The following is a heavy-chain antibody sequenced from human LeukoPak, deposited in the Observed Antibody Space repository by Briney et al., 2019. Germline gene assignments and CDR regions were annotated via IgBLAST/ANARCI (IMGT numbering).Heavy chain of an antibody. CDR2: IWYDGSNK. D-gene: IGHD4-17*01. CDR1: GFTFSSYG. CDR3: ARETGLRTFDN. Sequence: PGRSLRLSCAASGFTFSSYGMHWVRQAPGKGLEWVAVIWYDGSNKYYADSVKGRFTVSRDNSKKTLYLQLNSPRAEDTAVYYCARETGLRTFDNWGQGTLVTVSS. V-gene: IGHV3-33*01. J-gene: IGHJ4*02.